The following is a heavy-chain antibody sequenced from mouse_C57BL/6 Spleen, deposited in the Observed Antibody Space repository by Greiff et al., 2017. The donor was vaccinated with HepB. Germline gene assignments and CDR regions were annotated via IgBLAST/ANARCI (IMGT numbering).Heavy chain of an antibody. CDR2: IDPEDGET. J-gene: IGHJ2*01. V-gene: IGHV14-2*01. CDR1: GFNIKDYY. Sequence: VQLQQSGAELVKPGASVKLSCTASGFNIKDYYMHWVKQRTEQGLEWIGRIDPEDGETKYAPKFQGKTTITADTSSNTAYLRLSGLTSEDTAVYNCARGVTTVAFDYWGKGTTLTGSS. CDR3: ARGVTTVAFDY. D-gene: IGHD1-1*01.